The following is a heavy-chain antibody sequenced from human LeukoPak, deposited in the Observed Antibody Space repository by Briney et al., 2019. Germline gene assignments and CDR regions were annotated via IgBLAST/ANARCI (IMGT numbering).Heavy chain of an antibody. CDR1: GFTFSSYA. D-gene: IGHD6-13*01. Sequence: PGGSLRLSCAASGFTFSSYAMSWVRQAPGKGLEWVSAISGSGGGTYYADSVKGRFTNSRDNSKNTLYLQMNSLRAEDTAVYYCAKEGYSSSSSVYFDYWGQGTLVTVSS. V-gene: IGHV3-23*01. J-gene: IGHJ4*02. CDR2: ISGSGGGT. CDR3: AKEGYSSSSSVYFDY.